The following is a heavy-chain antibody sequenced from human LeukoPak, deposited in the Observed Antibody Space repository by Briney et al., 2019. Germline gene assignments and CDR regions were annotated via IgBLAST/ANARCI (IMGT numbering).Heavy chain of an antibody. J-gene: IGHJ4*02. CDR3: ARRTGLGQAFDS. CDR1: GYIFTSYW. D-gene: IGHD1-14*01. Sequence: GESLQISCEGSGYIFTSYWIGWVRPVPGKGLEWMGIIYPGDSDTRYSPSFQGQVTISADKSISTAYLQWSSLKASDTAMYYCARRTGLGQAFDSWGQGTLVTVSS. V-gene: IGHV5-51*01. CDR2: IYPGDSDT.